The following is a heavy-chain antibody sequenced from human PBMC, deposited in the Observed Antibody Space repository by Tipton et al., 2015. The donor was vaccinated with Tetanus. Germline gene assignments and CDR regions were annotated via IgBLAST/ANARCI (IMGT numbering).Heavy chain of an antibody. V-gene: IGHV3-33*01. CDR2: SWYDGTDQ. J-gene: IGHJ4*02. CDR3: AREAGCSGGSCFSGDFDK. D-gene: IGHD2-15*01. CDR1: GFIFSSYG. Sequence: SLRLSCAASGFIFSSYGIHWVRQAPGKGLEWVAVSWYDGTDQYYADSVKGRFTLSRDNSKNTLYLEMNSLRAEDTALYYCAREAGCSGGSCFSGDFDKWGQGTQVTVSS.